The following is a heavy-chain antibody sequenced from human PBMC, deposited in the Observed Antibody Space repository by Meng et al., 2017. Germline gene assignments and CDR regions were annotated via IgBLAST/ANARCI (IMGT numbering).Heavy chain of an antibody. CDR2: IKSNTDGGTA. Sequence: VHLVEVGGDLVKPGGSLRLSCAASGFYFSNAWMSWVRQAPGKGLEWVGRIKSNTDGGTAEYAAPVTGRFTISRDDSKSTLYLQMSGLRIDDTGVYYCTWDDKAVSDYWGQGTLVTVSS. CDR3: TWDDKAVSDY. D-gene: IGHD3-9*01. CDR1: GFYFSNAW. J-gene: IGHJ4*02. V-gene: IGHV3-15*01.